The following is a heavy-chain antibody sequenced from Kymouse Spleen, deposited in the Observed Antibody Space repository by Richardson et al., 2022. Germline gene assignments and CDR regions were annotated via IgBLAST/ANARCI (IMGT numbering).Heavy chain of an antibody. Sequence: QVQLQQWGAGLLKPSETLSLTCAVYGGSFSGYYWSWIRQPPGKGLEWIGEINHSGSTNYNPSLKSRVTISVDTSKNQFSLKLSSVTAADTAVYYCAGSSSWYVDYYYYGMDVWGQGTTVTVSS. CDR1: GGSFSGYY. D-gene: IGHD6-13*01. V-gene: IGHV4-34*01. CDR3: AGSSSWYVDYYYYGMDV. J-gene: IGHJ6*02. CDR2: INHSGST.